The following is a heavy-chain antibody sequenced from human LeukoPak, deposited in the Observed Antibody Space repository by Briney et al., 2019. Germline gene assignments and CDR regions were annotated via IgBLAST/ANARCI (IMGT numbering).Heavy chain of an antibody. Sequence: PGGSLRLSCEASTFTFSTYWMHWVRQAPGKGLAWVSYINGDGSTANYADSVKGRLTISRDNARNTLYLQMNSLTAEDTAVYYCATGSGTYYDSWGQGTLVTVSS. CDR3: ATGSGTYYDS. D-gene: IGHD3-10*01. V-gene: IGHV3-74*01. J-gene: IGHJ4*02. CDR1: TFTFSTYW. CDR2: INGDGSTA.